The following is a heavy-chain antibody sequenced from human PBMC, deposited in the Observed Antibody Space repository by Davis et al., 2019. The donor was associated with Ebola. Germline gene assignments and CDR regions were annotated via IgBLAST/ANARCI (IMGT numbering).Heavy chain of an antibody. CDR3: VKSYYLDYFDL. CDR1: RDSVSSKIAA. J-gene: IGHJ3*01. CDR2: TYLRSTWYT. V-gene: IGHV6-1*01. D-gene: IGHD3-10*01. Sequence: SQTLSLTCAISRDSVSSKIAAWNWIRQSTSRGLEWLGRTYLRSTWYTDYAVSLKGRITLNTDTSKNLFSLHLTSVTPEDTAVYYCVKSYYLDYFDLLGQGTMVTVSS.